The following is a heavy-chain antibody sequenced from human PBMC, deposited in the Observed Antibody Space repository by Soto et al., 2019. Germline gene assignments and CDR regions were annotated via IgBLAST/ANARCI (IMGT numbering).Heavy chain of an antibody. D-gene: IGHD2-15*01. J-gene: IGHJ3*02. V-gene: IGHV3-23*01. CDR1: GFTFSSYA. Sequence: GGSLRLSCAASGFTFSSYAMSWVRQAPGKGLEWVSAISGSGGSTYYADSVKGRFTISRDNSKNTLYLQMNSLRAEDTAVYYCAKTVRLAGYCSGGSCYKPSAFDIWGQGTMVTVSS. CDR3: AKTVRLAGYCSGGSCYKPSAFDI. CDR2: ISGSGGST.